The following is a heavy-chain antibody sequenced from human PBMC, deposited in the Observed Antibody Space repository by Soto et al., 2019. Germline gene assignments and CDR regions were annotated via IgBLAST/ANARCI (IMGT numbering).Heavy chain of an antibody. D-gene: IGHD2-15*01. CDR1: GASVNSGNYY. V-gene: IGHV4-61*01. J-gene: IGHJ4*02. CDR2: IYYSGST. Sequence: QVQLQQSGPGLVKPSETLALTCTVSGASVNSGNYYWSWIRQPPGKGLEWIGYIYYSGSTNYNPSLESRVTISADTSKNQFSLRLASMSAADRAVYYCARGGYCSGGSCPRDSWGQGTLVTVSS. CDR3: ARGGYCSGGSCPRDS.